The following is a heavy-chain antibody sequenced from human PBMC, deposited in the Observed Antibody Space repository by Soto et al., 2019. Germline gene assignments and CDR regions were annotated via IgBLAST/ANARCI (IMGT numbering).Heavy chain of an antibody. Sequence: GESLKISGKGSGYSFAGYWITWVRQNPGKGLEWMGRIDPSDYQSNYSTSFRGHVTISVTKSITTVFLQWSSLRASDTAMYYCARQIYDSDTGPNFQYYFDSWGQGTPVTVSS. CDR1: GYSFAGYW. D-gene: IGHD3-22*01. CDR3: ARQIYDSDTGPNFQYYFDS. V-gene: IGHV5-10-1*01. J-gene: IGHJ4*02. CDR2: IDPSDYQS.